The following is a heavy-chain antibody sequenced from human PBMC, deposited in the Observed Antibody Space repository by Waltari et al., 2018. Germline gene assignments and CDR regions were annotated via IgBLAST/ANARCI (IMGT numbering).Heavy chain of an antibody. D-gene: IGHD3-16*01. Sequence: EVQLLESGGGLVQPGGSLRLSCAASGFTFSTYSMSWVRQVPGKGLEWVSSISGSGTGTYYADSVKGRFTISRDNSKNTLSLQMNSLRAEDTALYYCATFKGDYWGQRTLVTVSS. V-gene: IGHV3-23*01. CDR1: GFTFSTYS. CDR2: ISGSGTGT. J-gene: IGHJ4*02. CDR3: ATFKGDY.